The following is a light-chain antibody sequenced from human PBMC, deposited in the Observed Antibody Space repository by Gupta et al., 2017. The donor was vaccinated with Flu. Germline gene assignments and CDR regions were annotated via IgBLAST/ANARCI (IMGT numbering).Light chain of an antibody. CDR1: QSVSGN. Sequence: EIVMTQSPDTLFVSPGERAILSCRASQSVSGNVAWYQQKPGQAPRLLIYGAFTRDTGIPARFSGSGYETEFTLTISNRQSEEFAGYYCQQHKNWPPITFGQGTQLES. J-gene: IGKJ5*01. CDR3: QQHKNWPPIT. V-gene: IGKV3-15*01. CDR2: GAF.